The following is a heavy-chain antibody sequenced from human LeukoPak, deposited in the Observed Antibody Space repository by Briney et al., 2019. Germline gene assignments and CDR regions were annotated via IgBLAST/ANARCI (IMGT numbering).Heavy chain of an antibody. J-gene: IGHJ5*02. Sequence: SETLSLTYTVYGDSISSSSYYWGWIRQPPGKGLEWIGSIYYSGSTYYNPSLKSRVTISVDTSKNQFSLKLSSVTAADTAVYYCARHAGGVGLPNWFDPWGQGTLVTVSS. CDR3: ARHAGGVGLPNWFDP. V-gene: IGHV4-39*01. D-gene: IGHD5-18*01. CDR1: GDSISSSSYY. CDR2: IYYSGST.